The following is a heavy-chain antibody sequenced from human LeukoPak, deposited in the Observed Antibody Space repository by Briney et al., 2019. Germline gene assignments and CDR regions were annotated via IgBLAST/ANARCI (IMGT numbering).Heavy chain of an antibody. J-gene: IGHJ4*02. CDR3: GLYCSSTSCYTGYFDY. CDR2: ISSSGSTI. Sequence: GGSLRLSCAASGFTFSDYYVSWIRQAPGKGLEWVSYISSSGSTIYYADSVKGRFTISRDNAKNSLYLQMNSLRAEDTAVYYCGLYCSSTSCYTGYFDYWGQGTLVTVSS. CDR1: GFTFSDYY. D-gene: IGHD2-2*02. V-gene: IGHV3-11*04.